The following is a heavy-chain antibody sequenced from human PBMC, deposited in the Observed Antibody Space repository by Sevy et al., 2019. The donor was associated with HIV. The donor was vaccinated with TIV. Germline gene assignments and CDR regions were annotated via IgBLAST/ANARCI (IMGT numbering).Heavy chain of an antibody. J-gene: IGHJ4*02. CDR2: ISSSGSTI. CDR3: AREAVEWPTGTTTYFDY. Sequence: GGSLRLSCAASGFTFSDYYMSWIRQAPGKGLEWVSYISSSGSTIYYAVSVKGRFTISRDNAKNSLYLQMNSLRAEDTVVYYCAREAVEWPTGTTTYFDYWGQGTLVTVSS. D-gene: IGHD1-1*01. V-gene: IGHV3-11*01. CDR1: GFTFSDYY.